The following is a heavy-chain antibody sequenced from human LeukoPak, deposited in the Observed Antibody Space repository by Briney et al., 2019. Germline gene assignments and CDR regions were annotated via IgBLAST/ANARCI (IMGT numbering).Heavy chain of an antibody. D-gene: IGHD2-2*02. Sequence: PSETLSLTCSVSGGSISSGGYYWSWIRQPPGKGLEWIGYIYHSGSTYYNPSLKSRVTISVDTSKNQFSLKLSSVTAADTAVYYCARESRWGPAAIRGYFDYWGQGTLVTVSS. V-gene: IGHV4-30-2*01. J-gene: IGHJ4*02. CDR1: GGSISSGGYY. CDR3: ARESRWGPAAIRGYFDY. CDR2: IYHSGST.